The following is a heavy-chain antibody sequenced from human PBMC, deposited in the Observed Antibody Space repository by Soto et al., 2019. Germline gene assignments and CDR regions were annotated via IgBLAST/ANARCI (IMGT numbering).Heavy chain of an antibody. CDR3: ARDGYYYDSSGYLDY. Sequence: ASVKVSCKASGGTFSSYAISWVRQAPGQGLEWMGGIIPIFGTANYAQKFQGRVTITADESTSTAYMELSSLRSEDTAVYYCARDGYYYDSSGYLDYWGQGTLVTVSS. J-gene: IGHJ4*02. CDR1: GGTFSSYA. V-gene: IGHV1-69*13. CDR2: IIPIFGTA. D-gene: IGHD3-22*01.